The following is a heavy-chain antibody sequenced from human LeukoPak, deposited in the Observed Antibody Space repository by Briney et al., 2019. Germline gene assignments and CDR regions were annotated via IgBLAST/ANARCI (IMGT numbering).Heavy chain of an antibody. D-gene: IGHD3-22*01. Sequence: PGRSLRLSCAASGFTFDDYAMHWVRQAPGKGLEWVSGISWNSGSIGYADSVKGRFTISRDNAKNSLYLQMNSLRAEDTALYYCAKDISTYDSSGYHFDYWGQGTLVTVSS. V-gene: IGHV3-9*01. CDR1: GFTFDDYA. CDR3: AKDISTYDSSGYHFDY. CDR2: ISWNSGSI. J-gene: IGHJ4*02.